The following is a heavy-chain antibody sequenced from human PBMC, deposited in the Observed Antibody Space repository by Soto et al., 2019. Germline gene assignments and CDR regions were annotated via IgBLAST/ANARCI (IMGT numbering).Heavy chain of an antibody. CDR3: SRTTAYETSVYYYHTY. Sequence: ASVKVSCKASGYTFSNYGIHWVRQAPGQRLEWMGLINAGNGNTKYAQKLQGRVTVTTDTSTSTAYMELRSLISDDTAVFYCSRTTAYETSVYYYHTYWGQGTQVTVSS. CDR2: INAGNGNT. CDR1: GYTFSNYG. D-gene: IGHD3-22*01. V-gene: IGHV1-3*01. J-gene: IGHJ4*02.